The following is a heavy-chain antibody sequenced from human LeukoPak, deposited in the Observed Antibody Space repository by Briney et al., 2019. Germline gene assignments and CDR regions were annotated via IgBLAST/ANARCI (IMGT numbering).Heavy chain of an antibody. CDR3: AGRGYFDWLLYFDY. Sequence: SETLSLTCTVSGYSISSGYYWGWIRQPPGKGLEWIGSIYHSGSTYYNPSLKSRVTISVDTSRNQFSLKLSSVTAADTAVYYCAGRGYFDWLLYFDYWGQGTLVTVSS. CDR2: IYHSGST. V-gene: IGHV4-38-2*02. D-gene: IGHD3-9*01. CDR1: GYSISSGYY. J-gene: IGHJ4*02.